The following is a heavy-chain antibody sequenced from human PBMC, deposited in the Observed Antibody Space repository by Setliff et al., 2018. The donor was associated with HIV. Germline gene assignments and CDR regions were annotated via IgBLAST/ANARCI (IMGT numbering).Heavy chain of an antibody. Sequence: SETLSLTCTVSGGSMNSHYWSWIRQSPGRGLEWIGYIYYSVSTKYNPSLKSRVSMSIDTSKNQISLKLNSVTAADTAVYYCATTDCSGADCPQMYDYWGQGTLVTVSS. J-gene: IGHJ4*02. CDR2: IYYSVST. CDR1: GGSMNSHY. V-gene: IGHV4-59*11. CDR3: ATTDCSGADCPQMYDY. D-gene: IGHD2-15*01.